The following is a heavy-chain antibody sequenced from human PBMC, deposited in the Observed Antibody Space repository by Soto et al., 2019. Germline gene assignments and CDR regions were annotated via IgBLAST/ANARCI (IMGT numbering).Heavy chain of an antibody. D-gene: IGHD6-19*01. J-gene: IGHJ1*01. CDR2: IWYDGSNK. CDR1: GFTFSSYG. V-gene: IGHV3-33*01. Sequence: QVQLVESGGGVVQPGRSLRLSCAACGFTFSSYGMHWVRQAPGKGLEWVAVIWYDGSNKYYADSVKGRFTISRDNSKNTLYLQMNSLRAEDTAVYYCARDESGVAVAAGIQHWGQGTLVTVSS. CDR3: ARDESGVAVAAGIQH.